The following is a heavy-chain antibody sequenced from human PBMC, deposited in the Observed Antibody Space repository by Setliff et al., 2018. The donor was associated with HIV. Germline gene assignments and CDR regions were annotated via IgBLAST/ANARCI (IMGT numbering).Heavy chain of an antibody. CDR3: ARSDSGWPHYQYHHMDV. Sequence: ASVKVSCKASGGTFSSFGINWIRQAPGQGLEWMGGIIPVFGKVEYAQRFQGRVKITADESTSTAYMEMSSLRSEDMAIYYCARSDSGWPHYQYHHMDVWGKGTTVTVS. V-gene: IGHV1-69*13. D-gene: IGHD6-19*01. J-gene: IGHJ6*04. CDR2: IIPVFGKV. CDR1: GGTFSSFG.